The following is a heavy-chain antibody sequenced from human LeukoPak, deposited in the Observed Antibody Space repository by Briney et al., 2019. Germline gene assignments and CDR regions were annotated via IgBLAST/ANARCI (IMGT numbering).Heavy chain of an antibody. CDR2: ISGSGGST. Sequence: PGGSLRLSRAASGFTFDDYGMSWVRQAPGKGLEWVSAISGSGGSTYYADSVKGRFTISRDNSKNTLYLQMNSLRAEDTAVYYCAKDQLASSYLYYYDSSGYPLGDWGQGTLVTVSS. D-gene: IGHD3-22*01. V-gene: IGHV3-23*01. J-gene: IGHJ4*02. CDR3: AKDQLASSYLYYYDSSGYPLGD. CDR1: GFTFDDYG.